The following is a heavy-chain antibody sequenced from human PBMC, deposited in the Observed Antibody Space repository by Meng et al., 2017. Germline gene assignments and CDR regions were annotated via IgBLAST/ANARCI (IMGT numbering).Heavy chain of an antibody. J-gene: IGHJ6*02. CDR3: ARENVGLIRYFDWSREDESTAHYYYGMDV. CDR2: IIPIFGTA. Sequence: SVKVSCKASGGTFSSYAISWVRQAPGQGLEWMGGIIPIFGTANYAQKFQGRVTITADESTGTAYMELSSLRSEDTAVYYCARENVGLIRYFDWSREDESTAHYYYGMDVWGQGTAVTVSS. CDR1: GGTFSSYA. D-gene: IGHD3-9*01. V-gene: IGHV1-69*13.